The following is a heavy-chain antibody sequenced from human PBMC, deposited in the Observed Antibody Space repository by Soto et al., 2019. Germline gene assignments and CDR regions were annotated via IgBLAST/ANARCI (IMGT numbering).Heavy chain of an antibody. D-gene: IGHD6-19*01. Sequence: SETLSLTCAVYGGSFSGYYWSWIRQPPGKGLEWIGEINHSGSTNYNPSLKSRVTISVDTSKNQFSLKLSSVRAEDTAVYYCVRDGSTGWHFDPWGQGALVTVSS. CDR2: INHSGST. CDR1: GGSFSGYY. V-gene: IGHV4-34*01. J-gene: IGHJ5*02. CDR3: VRDGSTGWHFDP.